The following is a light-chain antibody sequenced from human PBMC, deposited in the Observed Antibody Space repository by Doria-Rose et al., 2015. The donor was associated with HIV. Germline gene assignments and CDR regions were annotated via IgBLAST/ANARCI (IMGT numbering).Light chain of an antibody. Sequence: TQSPGTLSLSPGERATLSCRASQSFSSTYLAWYQQRPGQAPSLLIYDGSIRVTVIPDRFSASGSGTDFTLTVNRLEPEDFALYFCRQYGTSWTFGQATKVEI. CDR2: DGS. CDR3: RQYGTSWT. J-gene: IGKJ1*01. V-gene: IGKV3-20*01. CDR1: QSFSSTY.